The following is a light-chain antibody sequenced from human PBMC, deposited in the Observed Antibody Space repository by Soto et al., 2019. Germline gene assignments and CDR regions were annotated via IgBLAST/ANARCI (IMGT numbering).Light chain of an antibody. CDR2: NTD. CDR3: ATWDDSLNGPV. V-gene: IGLV1-44*01. Sequence: QSVLTQPRSASWSPGQRVTISCSGSNSNIGTNIVNWYQHLPGTAPKLLIYNTDQRPSGVPDRFSGSKSGTSASLAISGLQSEDEADYNCATWDDSLNGPVFGGGTQLTVL. J-gene: IGLJ3*02. CDR1: NSNIGTNI.